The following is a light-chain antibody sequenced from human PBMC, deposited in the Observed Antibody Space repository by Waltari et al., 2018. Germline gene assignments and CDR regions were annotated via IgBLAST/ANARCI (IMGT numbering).Light chain of an antibody. CDR1: QGVSIY. V-gene: IGKV3-20*01. CDR3: QQYVESPAT. CDR2: HAS. J-gene: IGKJ1*01. Sequence: EIVLTQSPGTVSLSPGDRATLSCWASQGVSIYLAWYQQKPGQAPRLLIYHASTRVTGIPDRFRASGSGTDFSLTISRLEPEDFAMYYCQQYVESPATFGQGTKVEIK.